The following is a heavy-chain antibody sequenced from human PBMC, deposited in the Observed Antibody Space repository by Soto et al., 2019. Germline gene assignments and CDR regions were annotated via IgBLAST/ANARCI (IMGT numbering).Heavy chain of an antibody. J-gene: IGHJ6*02. CDR2: ISGSGGST. CDR1: GLTFSSYA. Sequence: LRLSCAASGLTFSSYAMSWVRQAPGKGLEWVSAISGSGGSTYYADSVKGRFTISRDNSKNTLYLQMNSLRAEDTAVYYCAKDNLVVVPVGMDVWGQGTTVTVS. CDR3: AKDNLVVVPVGMDV. D-gene: IGHD2-15*01. V-gene: IGHV3-23*01.